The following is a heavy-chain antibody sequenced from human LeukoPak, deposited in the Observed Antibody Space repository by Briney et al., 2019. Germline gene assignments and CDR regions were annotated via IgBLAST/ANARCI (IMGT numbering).Heavy chain of an antibody. Sequence: GGSLRLSCAASGFTFSNYAMNWVRQAPGKGLQWVSGISGSGGSTYYADSVEGRFTISRDNSKNTLYLQMNSLRAEDTAVYYCAKESKSNYYQYYGMDVWGQGTTVTVSS. J-gene: IGHJ6*02. V-gene: IGHV3-23*01. CDR2: ISGSGGST. CDR1: GFTFSNYA. CDR3: AKESKSNYYQYYGMDV.